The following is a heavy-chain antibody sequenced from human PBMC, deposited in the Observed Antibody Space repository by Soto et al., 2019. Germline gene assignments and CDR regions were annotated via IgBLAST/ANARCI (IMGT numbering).Heavy chain of an antibody. CDR1: GGTFSTNT. Sequence: GASVKVSCKASGGTFSTNTITWVRQAPGQGLEWMGRIIPIVDRANYAQKFQGRVTITADKSTSTAYMELSSLRSDDTAVYYCARDRAITVPAPMGYWGQGTLVPVSS. CDR2: IIPIVDRA. CDR3: ARDRAITVPAPMGY. V-gene: IGHV1-69*08. J-gene: IGHJ4*02. D-gene: IGHD2-2*01.